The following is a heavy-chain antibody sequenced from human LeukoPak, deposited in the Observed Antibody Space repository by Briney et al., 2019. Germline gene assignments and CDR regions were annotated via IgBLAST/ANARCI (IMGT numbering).Heavy chain of an antibody. CDR3: AKGQSYYYGSSGYAPFDY. D-gene: IGHD3-22*01. CDR2: IRYDGSNK. V-gene: IGHV3-30*02. Sequence: GSLRLSCAASGFTFSSYGMHWVRQAPGKGLEWVAFIRYDGSNKYYADSVKGRFTISRDNSKNTLYLQMNSLRAEDTAVYYCAKGQSYYYGSSGYAPFDYWGQGTLVTVSS. CDR1: GFTFSSYG. J-gene: IGHJ4*02.